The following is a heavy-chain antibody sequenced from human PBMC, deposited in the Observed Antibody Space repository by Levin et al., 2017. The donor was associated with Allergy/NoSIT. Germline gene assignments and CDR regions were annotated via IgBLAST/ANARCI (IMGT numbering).Heavy chain of an antibody. D-gene: IGHD6-13*01. CDR3: TTYSSSWYYFDY. Sequence: PGGSLRLSCAASGITFSNAWMSWARQAPGKGLEWVGRIKSKADGGTTEYAAPVKDRFTISRDDSKNTLYLQMNSLKTEDTAVYFCTTYSSSWYYFDYWGQGTLVTVSS. CDR1: GITFSNAW. J-gene: IGHJ4*02. CDR2: IKSKADGGTT. V-gene: IGHV3-15*01.